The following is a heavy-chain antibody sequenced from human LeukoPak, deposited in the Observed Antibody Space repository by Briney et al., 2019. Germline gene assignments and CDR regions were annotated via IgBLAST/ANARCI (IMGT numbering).Heavy chain of an antibody. V-gene: IGHV3-7*01. J-gene: IGHJ4*02. Sequence: GGSLRLSCAASGFTFSSYWMSWVRQAPGKGLEWVANIKQDGSEKYYVDSVKGRFTISRDNAKNSLYLQMNSLRAEDTAVYYCARTYGSESYYKGEFDYWGQGTLVTVSS. CDR1: GFTFSSYW. D-gene: IGHD3-10*01. CDR2: IKQDGSEK. CDR3: ARTYGSESYYKGEFDY.